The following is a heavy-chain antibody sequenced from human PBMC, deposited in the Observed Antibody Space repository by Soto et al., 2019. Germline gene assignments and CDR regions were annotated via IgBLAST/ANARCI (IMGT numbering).Heavy chain of an antibody. CDR2: VYSSGST. CDR1: GGSISNYY. CDR3: ARDHPHSYGVYYFDY. Sequence: PSETLSLTCTFSGGSISNYYWSLIRQPPGKGLEWIGYVYSSGSTHYNPSLQSRVTISADTSKNQVSLKVNSVTAADTAVYYCARDHPHSYGVYYFDYWGQGTPVTVSS. J-gene: IGHJ4*02. V-gene: IGHV4-59*01. D-gene: IGHD5-18*01.